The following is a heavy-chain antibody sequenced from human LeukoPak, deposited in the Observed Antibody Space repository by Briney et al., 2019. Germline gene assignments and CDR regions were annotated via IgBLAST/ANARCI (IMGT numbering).Heavy chain of an antibody. D-gene: IGHD2/OR15-2a*01. CDR1: GFTFSSYE. J-gene: IGHJ3*02. CDR3: ARDTPLYADSPDAFDI. V-gene: IGHV3-48*03. Sequence: GGSLRLSCAASGFTFSSYEMNWVRQAPGKGLEWVSYISSSGSTIYYADSVKGRFTIPRDNAKNSLYLQMNSLRDEDTAVYYCARDTPLYADSPDAFDIWGQGTMVTVSS. CDR2: ISSSGSTI.